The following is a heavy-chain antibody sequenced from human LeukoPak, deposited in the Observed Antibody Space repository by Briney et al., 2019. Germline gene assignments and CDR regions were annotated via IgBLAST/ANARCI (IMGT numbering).Heavy chain of an antibody. D-gene: IGHD3-22*01. CDR3: ARFDSSGYSNYYYYYMDV. CDR1: GGSFSGYY. V-gene: IGHV4-34*01. J-gene: IGHJ6*03. Sequence: PSETLSLACAVYGGSFSGYYWSWTRQPPGKGLEWIGAINHSGSTNYNPSLKSRVTISVDTSKNQFSLKLSSVTAADTAVYYCARFDSSGYSNYYYYYMDVWGKGTTVTVSS. CDR2: INHSGST.